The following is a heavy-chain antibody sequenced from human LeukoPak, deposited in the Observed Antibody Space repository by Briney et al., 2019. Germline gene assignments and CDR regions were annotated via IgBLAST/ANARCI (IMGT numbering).Heavy chain of an antibody. CDR2: ISSSGSTI. V-gene: IGHV3-48*03. CDR1: GFTFSSYE. J-gene: IGHJ4*02. D-gene: IGHD6-19*01. CDR3: ARAAGYSSGWYDY. Sequence: GGSLRLSCAASGFTFSSYEVNWVRQAPGKGLEWVSYISSSGSTIYYADSVKGRFTISRDNAKNSLYLQMNSLRAEDTAVYYCARAAGYSSGWYDYWGQGTLVTVSS.